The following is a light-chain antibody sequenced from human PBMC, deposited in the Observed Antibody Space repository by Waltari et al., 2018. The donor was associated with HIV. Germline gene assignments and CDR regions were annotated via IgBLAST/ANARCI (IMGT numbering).Light chain of an antibody. Sequence: QSVLTQPPSASGTPGQRVTISCSGSSSNIGSNYVYWYQQLPGTAPKLFIYANDRRPSGVPDRLSGSRSGTSASLAISGLRSEDEGDYYCATWDDSLNGRIFGGGTKLTV. CDR1: SSNIGSNY. CDR3: ATWDDSLNGRI. J-gene: IGLJ2*01. V-gene: IGLV1-47*01. CDR2: AND.